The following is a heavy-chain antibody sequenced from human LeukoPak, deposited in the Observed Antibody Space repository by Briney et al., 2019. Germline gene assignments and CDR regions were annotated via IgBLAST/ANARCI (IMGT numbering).Heavy chain of an antibody. CDR3: ARHGYTMVRGVRLYYYYMDV. CDR1: GGSFSGYY. CDR2: INHSGST. V-gene: IGHV4-34*01. J-gene: IGHJ6*03. D-gene: IGHD3-10*01. Sequence: SETLSLTCAVYGGSFSGYYWSWIRQPPGKGLEWIGEINHSGSTNYNPSLKSRVTISVDTSKNQFSLKLSSVTAADTAVYYCARHGYTMVRGVRLYYYYMDVWGKGTTVTISS.